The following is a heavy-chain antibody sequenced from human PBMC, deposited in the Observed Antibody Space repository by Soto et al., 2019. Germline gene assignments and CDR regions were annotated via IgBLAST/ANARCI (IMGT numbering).Heavy chain of an antibody. CDR2: ISYDGSNK. D-gene: IGHD6-19*01. V-gene: IGHV3-30*18. CDR1: GFTFSSYG. CDR3: AKDLEGQWPNDYGMDV. Sequence: QVQLVESGGGVVQPGRSLRLSCAASGFTFSSYGMHWVRQAPGKGLEWVAVISYDGSNKYYADSVKGRFTISRDNXKXXLYLQMNSLRAEDTAVYYCAKDLEGQWPNDYGMDVWGQGTTVTVSS. J-gene: IGHJ6*02.